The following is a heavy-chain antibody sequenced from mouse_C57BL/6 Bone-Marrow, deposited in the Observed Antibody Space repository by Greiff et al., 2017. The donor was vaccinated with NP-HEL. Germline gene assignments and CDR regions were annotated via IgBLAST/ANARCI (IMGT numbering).Heavy chain of an antibody. CDR1: GYTFTSYW. CDR2: INPSSGYT. J-gene: IGHJ2*01. D-gene: IGHD1-1*01. CDR3: ERRLCYDGSRRDYFDY. V-gene: IGHV1-7*01. Sequence: VQLQQSGAELAKPGASVKLSCKASGYTFTSYWMHWVKQRPGQGLEWIGYINPSSGYTKYNQKFKDKATLTADKSSSTAYMQLSSLTYEDSAVYYCERRLCYDGSRRDYFDYWGQGTTLTVSS.